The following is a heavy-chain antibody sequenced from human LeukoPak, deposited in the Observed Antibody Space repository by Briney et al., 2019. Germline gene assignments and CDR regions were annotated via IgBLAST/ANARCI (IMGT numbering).Heavy chain of an antibody. Sequence: AGGSLRLSCTASGFTFGDYAMHWVRQVPGKGLEWVSGINWNSDSIGYADSVKGRFTTSRDNAKNSLYLQMNSLRAEDTAFYYCAINGGGDSGYGNFDYWGQGTLVTVSS. D-gene: IGHD5-12*01. J-gene: IGHJ4*02. CDR3: AINGGGDSGYGNFDY. V-gene: IGHV3-9*01. CDR2: INWNSDSI. CDR1: GFTFGDYA.